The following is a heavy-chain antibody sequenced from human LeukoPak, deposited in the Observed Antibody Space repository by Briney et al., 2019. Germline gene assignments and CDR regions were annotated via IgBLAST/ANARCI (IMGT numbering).Heavy chain of an antibody. V-gene: IGHV2-5*01. CDR1: GFSLSTSGVG. Sequence: SGPTLVNPTQTLTLTCTFSGFSLSTSGVGVGWIRQPPGKALEWLALIYWNDDKRYSPSLKSRLTITKDTSNNQVVLTMTNMDPVDTATYYCARAIYDSSGYYLRVGFDPWGQGTLVTVSS. CDR2: IYWNDDK. CDR3: ARAIYDSSGYYLRVGFDP. D-gene: IGHD3-22*01. J-gene: IGHJ5*02.